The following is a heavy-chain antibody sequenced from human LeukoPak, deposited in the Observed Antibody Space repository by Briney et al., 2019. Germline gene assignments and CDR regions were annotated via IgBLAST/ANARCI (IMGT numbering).Heavy chain of an antibody. D-gene: IGHD6-25*01. CDR1: GGTFSSYA. J-gene: IGHJ4*02. V-gene: IGHV1-69*06. CDR2: ITPIFGTA. Sequence: SVKVSCKASGGTFSSYAISWVRQAPGQGLEWMGGITPIFGTANYAQKFQGRVTITADKSTSTAYMELSSLRSEDTAVYYCAEGDWAATFDYWGQGTLVTVSS. CDR3: AEGDWAATFDY.